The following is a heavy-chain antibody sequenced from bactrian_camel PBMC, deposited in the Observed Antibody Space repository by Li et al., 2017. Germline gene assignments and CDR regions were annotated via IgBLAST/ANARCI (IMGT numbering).Heavy chain of an antibody. D-gene: IGHD6*01. CDR2: MTMGSGVII. J-gene: IGHJ4*01. CDR1: GFAFGSYA. V-gene: IGHV3S40*01. Sequence: VQLVESGGGLVQPGGSLRLSCAASGFAFGSYALSWVRQAPGKGLEWVSTMTMGSGVIIGYADSVKGRFTISRDVAKSTAYLQLNSLKTEDTAMYYCAGFRERARPGQGTQVTVS.